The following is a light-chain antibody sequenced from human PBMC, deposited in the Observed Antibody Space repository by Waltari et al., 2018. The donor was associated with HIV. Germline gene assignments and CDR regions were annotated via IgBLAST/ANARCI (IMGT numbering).Light chain of an antibody. J-gene: IGKJ5*01. CDR2: GAS. CDR1: QNVSSSY. V-gene: IGKV3-20*01. CDR3: QQYGSSPRT. Sequence: EIVLTQSPGTLSLSPGESATLSCRASQNVSSSYFAWYQQKPGQAPRLLIDGASSRSTGIPDRVSGSGYGTDFTLTISRLEPEDFAVYYCQQYGSSPRTFGQGTRLEIK.